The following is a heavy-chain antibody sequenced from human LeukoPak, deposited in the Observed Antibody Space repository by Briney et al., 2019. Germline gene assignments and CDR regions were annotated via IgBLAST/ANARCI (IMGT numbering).Heavy chain of an antibody. CDR3: ARDAYDDASES. CDR2: LRPDGSDK. J-gene: IGHJ5*02. D-gene: IGHD3-3*01. CDR1: GFTFNDYW. Sequence: PGGSLRLSCTGSGFTFNDYWMTWARQAPGKGLEWVANLRPDGSDKYYVDSVKGRFTISRDNAKKLVYLQMNSLRAEDTAVYYCARDAYDDASESWGQGTLVTVSS. V-gene: IGHV3-7*01.